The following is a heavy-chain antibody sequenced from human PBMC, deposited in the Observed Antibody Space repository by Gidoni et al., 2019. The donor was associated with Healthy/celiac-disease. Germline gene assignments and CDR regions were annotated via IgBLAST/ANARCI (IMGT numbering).Heavy chain of an antibody. CDR1: GLPVRRNY. J-gene: IGHJ3*02. CDR2: IDSGGST. D-gene: IGHD5-12*01. CDR3: ARDLKRWPPQSRRDGYNHAFDI. Sequence: EVQLVETGGGLIQPGGSLRLSCAASGLPVRRNYMSWVRQAPGKGLEWVSVIDSGGSTYYADSVKGRFTISRDNSKNTLYLQMNSLRAEDTAVYYCARDLKRWPPQSRRDGYNHAFDIWGQGTMVTVSS. V-gene: IGHV3-53*02.